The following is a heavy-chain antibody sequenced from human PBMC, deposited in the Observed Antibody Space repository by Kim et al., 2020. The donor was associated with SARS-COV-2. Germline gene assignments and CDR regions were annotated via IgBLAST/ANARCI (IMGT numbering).Heavy chain of an antibody. V-gene: IGHV1-18*01. Sequence: ASVKVSCKASGYTFTSYGISWVRPAPGQGLEWMGWISAYNGNTNYAQKLQGRVTMTTDTSTSTAHMELRSLRSDDTDVYYCARGGNRMGQQLAHYYYYGMDVRGQGPTVTVSS. CDR2: ISAYNGNT. D-gene: IGHD6-13*01. CDR1: GYTFTSYG. J-gene: IGHJ6*02. CDR3: ARGGNRMGQQLAHYYYYGMDV.